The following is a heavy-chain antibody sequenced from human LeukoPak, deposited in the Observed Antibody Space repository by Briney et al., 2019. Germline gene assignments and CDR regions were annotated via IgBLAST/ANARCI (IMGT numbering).Heavy chain of an antibody. CDR1: GYGFTSHD. CDR3: ASALKRGSAGTLIDH. J-gene: IGHJ4*02. Sequence: ASVTVSCKASGYGFTSHDIHWVRQATGQGLAWMGWMNPNSGNPGYAQQCQDRVTLTRSTSIGPADLELSRPGSEGTAMYYCASALKRGSAGTLIDHWGQGTLVTVSS. V-gene: IGHV1-8*01. CDR2: MNPNSGNP. D-gene: IGHD6-13*01.